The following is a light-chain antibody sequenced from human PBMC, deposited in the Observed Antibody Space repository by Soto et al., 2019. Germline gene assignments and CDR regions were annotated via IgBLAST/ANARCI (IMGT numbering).Light chain of an antibody. CDR1: SSNIGSNY. CDR3: AAWDDSLSGVE. V-gene: IGLV1-47*01. CDR2: KNN. Sequence: QSVLTQPLSASGTPGQRVFISCSGSSSNIGSNYVYWYQHLPGTAPKLLIYKNNQRPSGVPDRFSGSKSGTSASLAISGLRSEDESDYYCAAWDDSLSGVEFGGGTKLTVL. J-gene: IGLJ2*01.